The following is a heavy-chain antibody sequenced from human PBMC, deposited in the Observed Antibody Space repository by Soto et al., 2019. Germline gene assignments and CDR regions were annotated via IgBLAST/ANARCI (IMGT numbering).Heavy chain of an antibody. D-gene: IGHD3-22*01. V-gene: IGHV3-30*18. CDR2: ISYDGSNK. J-gene: IGHJ4*02. CDR1: GFTFSSYG. Sequence: GGSLRLSCAASGFTFSSYGMHWVRQAPGKGLEWVAVISYDGSNKYYADSVKGRFTISRDNSKNTLYLQMNSLRAEDTAVYYCAKEMGGYYDSSGYYLNGFDYWGQGTLVTVSS. CDR3: AKEMGGYYDSSGYYLNGFDY.